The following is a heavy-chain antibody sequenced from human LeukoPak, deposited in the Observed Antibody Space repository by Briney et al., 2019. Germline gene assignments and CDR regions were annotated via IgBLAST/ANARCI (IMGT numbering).Heavy chain of an antibody. CDR2: ISYDGSNK. J-gene: IGHJ3*02. Sequence: GGSLRLSCAASGFTFSSYAMHWVRQAPGKGLEWVAVISYDGSNKYYADSVKGRFTISRDNSKNTLYLQMNSLRAEDTAVYHCAKDFGYSSSWSGNDAFDIWGQGTMVTVSS. V-gene: IGHV3-30-3*01. CDR1: GFTFSSYA. D-gene: IGHD6-13*01. CDR3: AKDFGYSSSWSGNDAFDI.